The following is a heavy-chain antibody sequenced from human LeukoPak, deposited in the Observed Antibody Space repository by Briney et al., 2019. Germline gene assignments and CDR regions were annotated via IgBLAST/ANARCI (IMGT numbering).Heavy chain of an antibody. CDR1: GFTFDDYG. CDR3: ARDAGVTTVTTSIDY. V-gene: IGHV3-20*04. Sequence: GGSLRLSCAASGFTFDDYGMSWVRQAPGKGLEWVSGINWNGGSTGYADSVKGRFTISRDNAKNPLYLQMNSLRAEDTALYYCARDAGVTTVTTSIDYWGQGTLVTVSS. J-gene: IGHJ4*02. CDR2: INWNGGST. D-gene: IGHD4-17*01.